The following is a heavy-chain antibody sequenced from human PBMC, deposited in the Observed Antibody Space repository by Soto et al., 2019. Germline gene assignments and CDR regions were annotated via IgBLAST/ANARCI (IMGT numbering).Heavy chain of an antibody. J-gene: IGHJ4*02. CDR3: ARDKITGLFDY. Sequence: SETLSLTCTVSGDSISSTTYSWGWIRQPPGKGLEWIGKINYSGSTNYNPSLKSRVTISVDTSKIQFSLKLTSVTAADTAVYYCARDKITGLFDYWGQGTLVTVSS. CDR2: INYSGST. V-gene: IGHV4-39*07. CDR1: GDSISSTTYS. D-gene: IGHD2-8*02.